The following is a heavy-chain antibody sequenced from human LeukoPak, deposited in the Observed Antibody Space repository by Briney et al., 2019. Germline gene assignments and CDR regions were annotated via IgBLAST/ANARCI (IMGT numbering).Heavy chain of an antibody. V-gene: IGHV3-21*04. CDR3: TRSGYRHPYHFDS. CDR2: ITSSSSYT. J-gene: IGHJ4*02. Sequence: PGGSLRLSCAASGFTFSTYNMNWVRQAPGKGLEWVSSITSSSSYTFYADSVKGRFTISRDNSKNTLSLQMNSLRVEDTAIYYCTRSGYRHPYHFDSWGQGTLVTVSS. D-gene: IGHD3-22*01. CDR1: GFTFSTYN.